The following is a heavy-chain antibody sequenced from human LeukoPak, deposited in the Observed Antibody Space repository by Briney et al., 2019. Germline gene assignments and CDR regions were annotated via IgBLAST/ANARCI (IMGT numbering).Heavy chain of an antibody. CDR3: ARHGSYITSPGFDS. CDR1: GGSVSSGISY. CDR2: ISDRGGS. J-gene: IGHJ4*02. V-gene: IGHV4-61*01. D-gene: IGHD2-2*02. Sequence: SETLSLTCSVPGGSVSSGISYWSWIRQPPGEGLEWIAYISDRGGSDYNPSLRGRVTISVDTSKKQFSLNLTSVTAADTAVYYCARHGSYITSPGFDSWGQGTLVTVSS.